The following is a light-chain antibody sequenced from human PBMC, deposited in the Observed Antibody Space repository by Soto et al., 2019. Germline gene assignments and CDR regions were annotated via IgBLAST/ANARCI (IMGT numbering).Light chain of an antibody. CDR1: QSISSY. CDR2: AAS. V-gene: IGKV1-39*01. CDR3: QQSYSTPWT. Sequence: DIQMTQSPSSLSASVGDRVTITCRASQSISSYLNWYQQKPGKAPKLLIYAASSWQSGVPSRFSGSGSGTDFTLTISSLQPEDFATYYCQQSYSTPWTFGQGTKVDI. J-gene: IGKJ1*01.